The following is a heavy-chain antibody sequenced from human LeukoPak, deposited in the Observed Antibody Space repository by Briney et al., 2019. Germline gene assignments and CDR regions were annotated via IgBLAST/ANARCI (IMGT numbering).Heavy chain of an antibody. V-gene: IGHV3-53*01. CDR2: LYSDGNT. Sequence: GGSLRLSCAASGFTVITDDMTWVRQAPGKGLEWVSVLYSDGNTKYADSVQGRFTISRDNSKNTLYLEMNRLSPDDTPVYYCARGVEPLAANTLAYWGQGTLVTVSS. CDR1: GFTVITDD. CDR3: ARGVEPLAANTLAY. D-gene: IGHD1-14*01. J-gene: IGHJ4*02.